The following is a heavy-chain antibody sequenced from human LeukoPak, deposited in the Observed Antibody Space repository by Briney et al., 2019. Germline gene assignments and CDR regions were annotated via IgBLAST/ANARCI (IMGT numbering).Heavy chain of an antibody. V-gene: IGHV4-34*01. J-gene: IGHJ3*02. D-gene: IGHD6-19*01. CDR2: INHSGST. CDR1: GGSFSGYY. CDR3: ASGYSSGWYRALDI. Sequence: SETLSLTCAVYGGSFSGYYWSWIRQPPGKGLEWIGEINHSGSTNYNPSLKSRVTISVDTSKNQFSLKLSSVTAADTAVYYCASGYSSGWYRALDIWGQGTMVTVSS.